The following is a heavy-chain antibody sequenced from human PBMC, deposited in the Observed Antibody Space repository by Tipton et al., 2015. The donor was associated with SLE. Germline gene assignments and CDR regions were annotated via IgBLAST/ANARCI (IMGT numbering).Heavy chain of an antibody. V-gene: IGHV4-39*01. CDR3: ATRGSSSWYFFDY. D-gene: IGHD6-13*01. J-gene: IGHJ4*02. CDR2: IYYSGST. Sequence: TLSLTCTVSGGSIRSSSYYWGWIRQPPGKGLEWIGSIYYSGSTYYNPSLKSRVTISVDTSKNQFSLKLSSVTAADTAVYYCATRGSSSWYFFDYWGQGTLVTVSS. CDR1: GGSIRSSSYY.